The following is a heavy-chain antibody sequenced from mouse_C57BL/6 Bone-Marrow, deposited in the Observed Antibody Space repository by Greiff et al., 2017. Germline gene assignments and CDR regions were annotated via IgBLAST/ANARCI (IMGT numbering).Heavy chain of an antibody. V-gene: IGHV1-55*01. D-gene: IGHD2-2*01. Sequence: QVQLKQPGAELVKPGASVKMSCKASGYTFTSYWITWVKQRPGQGLEWIGDIFPGSGSTNYNEKFKGKATLTVDTSSSTAYMQRSSLTSEDSAVYYCARVGLRYAMDYWGQGTSVTVSS. CDR2: IFPGSGST. CDR1: GYTFTSYW. CDR3: ARVGLRYAMDY. J-gene: IGHJ4*01.